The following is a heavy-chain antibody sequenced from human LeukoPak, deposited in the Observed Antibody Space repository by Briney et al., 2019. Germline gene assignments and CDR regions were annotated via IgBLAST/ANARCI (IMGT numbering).Heavy chain of an antibody. D-gene: IGHD6-19*01. CDR2: IYYSGST. Sequence: WETLSLTCTVSGGSISSYYWSWIREPPGKGLEWIGYIYYSGSTNYNPSLKSRVTISVDTSKKQFSLKLNSVTAADTAVYYCERYSSGDLHYSYYYGMDVWGQGTTVTVFS. V-gene: IGHV4-59*01. J-gene: IGHJ6*02. CDR3: ERYSSGDLHYSYYYGMDV. CDR1: GGSISSYY.